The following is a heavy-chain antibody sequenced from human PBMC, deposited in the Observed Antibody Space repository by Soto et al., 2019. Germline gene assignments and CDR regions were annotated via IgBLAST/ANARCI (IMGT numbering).Heavy chain of an antibody. V-gene: IGHV5-51*03. J-gene: IGHJ4*02. CDR2: IFPRDSDT. D-gene: IGHD2-8*01. CDR3: VRPRGEQLLVWVDY. Sequence: EGQLVQSGAEMKKPGDSLIISCKGSGYHYTAYWIGWVRQRPGKGLEWMGVIFPRDSDTRYSPSFQGRVTISADKSTNTAYLQWDSLQASDSAMYYCVRPRGEQLLVWVDYWGQGTLVTVSS. CDR1: GYHYTAYW.